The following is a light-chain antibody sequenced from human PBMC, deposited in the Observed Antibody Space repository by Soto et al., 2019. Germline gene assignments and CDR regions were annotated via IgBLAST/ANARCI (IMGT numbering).Light chain of an antibody. CDR3: QQYGSSPYT. CDR2: GAS. Sequence: PGERAILSCRASQTFTNNYLAWYQQKPGQAPRLLIYGASSRATGIPDRFSGSGSGTDFTLIISGLEPEDSAVYYCQQYGSSPYTFGQGTKLEIK. V-gene: IGKV3-20*01. J-gene: IGKJ2*01. CDR1: QTFTNNY.